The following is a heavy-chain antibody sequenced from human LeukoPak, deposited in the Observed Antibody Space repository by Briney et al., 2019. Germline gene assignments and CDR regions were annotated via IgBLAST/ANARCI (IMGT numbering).Heavy chain of an antibody. Sequence: ASVKVSCKASGYTFTSYGVSWVRQAPGQGLEWVGWINPYNGNTNYAQKLQGRVTMTTDTSTSTAYMELRSLTSDDTAVYYCARDLNGVYYFDYWGQGTLVTVSS. D-gene: IGHD3-3*01. J-gene: IGHJ4*02. CDR1: GYTFTSYG. V-gene: IGHV1-18*01. CDR3: ARDLNGVYYFDY. CDR2: INPYNGNT.